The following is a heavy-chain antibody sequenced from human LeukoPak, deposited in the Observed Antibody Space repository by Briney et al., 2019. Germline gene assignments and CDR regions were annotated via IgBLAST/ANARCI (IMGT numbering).Heavy chain of an antibody. CDR1: AFICSYAS. D-gene: IGHD2-2*01. Sequence: GGSLRLSIAASAFICSYASMIWGGQAPGPGLQRLCRFKSTTDGGTTDFAAPVKGRFTISRDDSKNTLYLQMDSLKTEDTALYYCTTGYCSVTSCHRSLYFDYWGQGTLVTVSS. CDR2: FKSTTDGGTT. V-gene: IGHV3-15*01. CDR3: TTGYCSVTSCHRSLYFDY. J-gene: IGHJ4*02.